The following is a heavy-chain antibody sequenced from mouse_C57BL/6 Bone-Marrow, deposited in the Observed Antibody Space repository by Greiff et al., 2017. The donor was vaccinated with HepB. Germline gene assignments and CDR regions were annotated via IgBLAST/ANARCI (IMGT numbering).Heavy chain of an antibody. J-gene: IGHJ2*01. D-gene: IGHD3-1*01. V-gene: IGHV1-63*01. Sequence: QVQLQQSGAELVRPGPSVKMSCKASGYTFTNYWIGWAKQRPGHGLEWIGDIYPGGGYTNYNEKFKGKATLTADKSSSTAYMQFSSLTSEDSAIYYCARMGYFYFDYWGQGTTLTVSS. CDR1: GYTFTNYW. CDR3: ARMGYFYFDY. CDR2: IYPGGGYT.